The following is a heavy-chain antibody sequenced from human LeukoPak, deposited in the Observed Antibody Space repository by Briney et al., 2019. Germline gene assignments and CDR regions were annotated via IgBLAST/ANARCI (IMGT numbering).Heavy chain of an antibody. J-gene: IGHJ6*03. CDR3: ASGGLYGSGSWAAGYYYMDV. CDR1: GYTFSSYY. V-gene: IGHV1-46*01. D-gene: IGHD3-10*01. CDR2: IRPIGDTT. Sequence: ASVKVSCKASGYTFSSYYMHWVRQAPGLGLEWMGIIRPIGDTTTYSQKFQGRVTITADESTSTAYMELSSLRSEDTAVYYCASGGLYGSGSWAAGYYYMDVWGKGTTVTISS.